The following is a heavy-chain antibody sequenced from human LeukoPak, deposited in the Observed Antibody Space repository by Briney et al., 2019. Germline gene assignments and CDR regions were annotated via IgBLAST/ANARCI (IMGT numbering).Heavy chain of an antibody. CDR1: GFTLSSYA. V-gene: IGHV3-23*01. D-gene: IGHD2-21*02. Sequence: PGGSLRLSCAASGFTLSSYAMSWVRQAPGKGLEWVSAISGRGGSTYYADSVKGRFTISRDNSKNTLYLQMNSLRAEDTAVYYCAKSPHFAYCGGDCYSPVDYWGQGTLVTVSS. CDR2: ISGRGGST. CDR3: AKSPHFAYCGGDCYSPVDY. J-gene: IGHJ4*02.